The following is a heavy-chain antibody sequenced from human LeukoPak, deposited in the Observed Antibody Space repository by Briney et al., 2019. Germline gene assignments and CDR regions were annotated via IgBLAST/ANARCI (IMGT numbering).Heavy chain of an antibody. V-gene: IGHV4-59*01. J-gene: IGHJ4*02. CDR3: ARSAGGYLLDY. CDR1: GGSISSYY. Sequence: PSEPLSLTCTVSGGSISSYYWTWIRQPPGKGLEWIGYIYYRGATNYKPSLKSRVTISVDTSKNHFSLKMTSVTAADTAVYYCARSAGGYLLDYWGQGTLVTVSS. D-gene: IGHD1-26*01. CDR2: IYYRGAT.